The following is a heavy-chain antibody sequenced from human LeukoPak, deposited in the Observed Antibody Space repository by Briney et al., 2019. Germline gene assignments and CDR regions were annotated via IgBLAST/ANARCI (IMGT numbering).Heavy chain of an antibody. Sequence: GGSLRLSCAASGLTFSSYAMSWVRQAPGQGLEWVSVISGSGTGTYYADSVKGRFTFSRDNSKNTLYLQMNSLRAEDTAVYYCAKGRLVVTAFDYWGQGTLVTVSS. CDR1: GLTFSSYA. V-gene: IGHV3-23*01. J-gene: IGHJ4*02. CDR2: ISGSGTGT. CDR3: AKGRLVVTAFDY. D-gene: IGHD2-15*01.